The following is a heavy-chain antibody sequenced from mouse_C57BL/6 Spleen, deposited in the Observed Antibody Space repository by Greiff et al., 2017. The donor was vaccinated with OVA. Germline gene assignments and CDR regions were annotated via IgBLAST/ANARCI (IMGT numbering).Heavy chain of an antibody. CDR2: INPNNGGT. J-gene: IGHJ3*01. CDR1: GYTFTDYN. D-gene: IGHD1-1*01. V-gene: IGHV1-18*01. Sequence: VQLKESGPELVKPGASVKIPCKASGYTFTDYNMDWVKQSPGKSLEWIGDINPNNGGTIYNQKFKGKATLTVDKSSSTAYMQLRSLTSEDSAVYDGACYDCGSSGGFADWGQGTTVTVSA. CDR3: ACYDCGSSGGFAD.